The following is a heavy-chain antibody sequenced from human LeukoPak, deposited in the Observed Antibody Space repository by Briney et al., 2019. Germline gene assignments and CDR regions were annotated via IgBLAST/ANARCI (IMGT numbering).Heavy chain of an antibody. V-gene: IGHV3-30*02. CDR1: GFTFSSYG. Sequence: GGSLRLSCAASGFTFSSYGMHWVRQAPGRGLEWVAFIRYDGSNKYYADSVKGRFTISRDNAKNFLYLQINSLRAEDTAVYYCARTYYDILTGYNPYFDYWGQGILVTVSS. CDR3: ARTYYDILTGYNPYFDY. CDR2: IRYDGSNK. J-gene: IGHJ4*02. D-gene: IGHD3-9*01.